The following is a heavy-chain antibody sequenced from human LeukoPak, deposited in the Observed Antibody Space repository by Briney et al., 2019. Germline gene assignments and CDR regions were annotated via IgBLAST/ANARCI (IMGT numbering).Heavy chain of an antibody. D-gene: IGHD3-22*01. CDR3: ARASYSYDINGWVPFDY. V-gene: IGHV4-61*02. CDR2: IYTSGST. CDR1: GGSISSGSYY. J-gene: IGHJ4*02. Sequence: SETLSLTCTVPGGSISSGSYYWSWIRQPAGKGLEWIGRIYTSGSTNYNPSLKSRVTISVDMSKNQFSLKLSSVTAADTAVYYCARASYSYDINGWVPFDYWGQGTLVTVSS.